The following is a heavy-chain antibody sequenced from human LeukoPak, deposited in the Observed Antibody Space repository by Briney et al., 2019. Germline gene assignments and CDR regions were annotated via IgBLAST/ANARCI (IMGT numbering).Heavy chain of an antibody. J-gene: IGHJ4*02. CDR2: IYYSGST. CDR1: GGSISSSSYY. V-gene: IGHV4-39*01. D-gene: IGHD6-19*01. Sequence: SETLSLTCTVSGGSISSSSYYWGWIRQPPGKGLEWFGSIYYSGSTYYNPSLKSRVTISVDTSKNQFSLKLSSVTAADTAVYYCARYTSGWKNIDYWGQGTLVTVSS. CDR3: ARYTSGWKNIDY.